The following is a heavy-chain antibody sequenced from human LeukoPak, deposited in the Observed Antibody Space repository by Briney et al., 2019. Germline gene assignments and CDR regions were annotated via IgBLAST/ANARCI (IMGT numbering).Heavy chain of an antibody. D-gene: IGHD6-19*01. V-gene: IGHV4-4*07. CDR1: GGSISSYY. CDR2: IYTSGSP. Sequence: PSETLSLTCTVSGGSISSYYWSWIRQPAGKGLEWIGRIYTSGSPNYNPSLKSRVTMSLDVSKNQFSLKLSSVTAADTAVYYCARDSSAWSFDYWGQGALVTVSS. J-gene: IGHJ4*02. CDR3: ARDSSAWSFDY.